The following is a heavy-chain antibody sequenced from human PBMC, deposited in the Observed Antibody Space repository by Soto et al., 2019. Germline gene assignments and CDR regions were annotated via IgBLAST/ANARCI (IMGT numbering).Heavy chain of an antibody. CDR3: ARGPNSECSGGSCYSNNWFDP. V-gene: IGHV4-34*01. CDR1: GGSFSGYY. J-gene: IGHJ5*02. Sequence: SETLSLTCAVYGGSFSGYYWSWIRQPPGKGLEWIGEINHSGSTNYNPSLKSRVTISVDTSKNQFSLKLSSVTAADTAVYYWARGPNSECSGGSCYSNNWFDPWGQGTLVTVSS. D-gene: IGHD2-15*01. CDR2: INHSGST.